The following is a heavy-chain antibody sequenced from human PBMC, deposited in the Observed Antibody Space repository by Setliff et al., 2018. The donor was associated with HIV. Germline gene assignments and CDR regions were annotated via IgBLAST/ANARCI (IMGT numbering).Heavy chain of an antibody. CDR2: ISTYNDNT. Sequence: GASVKVSCKASGYTFTSHGISWVRQAPGQGLEWMGWISTYNDNTNHAQKLQGRVTMTTETSTSTAYMELRSLRTDDTAVYYCARHDGRRRVHGASDIWGQGTMVTVSS. V-gene: IGHV1-18*01. CDR1: GYTFTSHG. CDR3: ARHDGRRRVHGASDI. D-gene: IGHD1-1*01. J-gene: IGHJ3*02.